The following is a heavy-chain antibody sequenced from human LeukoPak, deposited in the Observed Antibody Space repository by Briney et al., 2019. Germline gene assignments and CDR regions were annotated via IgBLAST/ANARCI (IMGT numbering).Heavy chain of an antibody. Sequence: PGGSLRLSCAASGFTFSSYWMSWVRQAPGKGLEWVANIKQDGSEKYYVDSVKGRFTISRDNAKNSLYLQMNSLRAEDTAVYYCARPILLWLWGGPFYIWGQGRMLTVS. D-gene: IGHD3-10*01. CDR2: IKQDGSEK. J-gene: IGHJ3*02. CDR3: ARPILLWLWGGPFYI. CDR1: GFTFSSYW. V-gene: IGHV3-7*01.